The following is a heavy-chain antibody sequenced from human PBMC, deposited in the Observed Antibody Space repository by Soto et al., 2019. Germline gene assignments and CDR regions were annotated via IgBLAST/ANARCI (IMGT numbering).Heavy chain of an antibody. J-gene: IGHJ6*03. CDR2: IDWEDDE. V-gene: IGHV2-70*11. Sequence: SGPTLVNPTQTLTLTCTFSGFSLSTSGMCVSWIRQPPGGALEWLARIDWEDDEYYSTSLKTRLTISKDTSKNQVVLTLTNMDPADTATYYCARMRGVVVPAAPNDPYYYYYYMDVWGKGTTVTVSS. CDR1: GFSLSTSGMC. CDR3: ARMRGVVVPAAPNDPYYYYYYMDV. D-gene: IGHD2-2*01.